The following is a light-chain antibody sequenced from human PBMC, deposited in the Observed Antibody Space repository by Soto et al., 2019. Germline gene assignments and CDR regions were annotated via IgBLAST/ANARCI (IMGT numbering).Light chain of an antibody. V-gene: IGKV3-20*01. CDR1: RSVSSY. CDR3: HQYGSAPWT. J-gene: IGKJ1*01. Sequence: EIVLTHSPATLSLSPGESATLSCSASRSVSSYLAWYQQKPGQAPRLLISGASNRATGTPDRFRGSGSGTDFTLTITRLEPEDFAVYYCHQYGSAPWTFGQGTKVDIK. CDR2: GAS.